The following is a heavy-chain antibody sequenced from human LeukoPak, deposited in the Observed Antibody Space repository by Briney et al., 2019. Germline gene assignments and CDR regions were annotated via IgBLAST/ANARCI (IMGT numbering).Heavy chain of an antibody. D-gene: IGHD3-16*01. J-gene: IGHJ4*02. Sequence: PGRSLRLSCAASGFSFDTHGMHWVRQAPGKGLEWVAVIWYDGSKKYYADSVKGRFTISRDNSKKSPFLQMNSLRAEDTALYYCARDVFADSSGGSFDFWGQGTLVTVSS. CDR3: ARDVFADSSGGSFDF. CDR2: IWYDGSKK. CDR1: GFSFDTHG. V-gene: IGHV3-33*01.